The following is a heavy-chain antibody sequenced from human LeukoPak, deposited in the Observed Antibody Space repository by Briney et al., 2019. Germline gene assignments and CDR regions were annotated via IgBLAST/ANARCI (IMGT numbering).Heavy chain of an antibody. CDR1: GFTFSNYW. CDR3: ATDTGWQSRFDD. J-gene: IGHJ4*02. Sequence: GWSLRLSCSASGFTFSNYWMHWVRQAPGKGLVWVSRIDSDGSSTSYADSVKGRFTVSRDNARNTLSLQMSRLTDEDTAVHYCATDTGWQSRFDDWGQGTLVTVSS. V-gene: IGHV3-74*01. CDR2: IDSDGSST. D-gene: IGHD5-18*01.